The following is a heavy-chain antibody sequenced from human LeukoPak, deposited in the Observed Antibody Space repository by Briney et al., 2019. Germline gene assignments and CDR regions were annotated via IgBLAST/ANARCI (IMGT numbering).Heavy chain of an antibody. CDR3: SGAKSAQAYSYGRVV. CDR2: IYYSGST. Sequence: PSETLSLTCTASGGSISSYYWSWIRQPPGKGLEWMGYIYYSGSTNYNPSLKSRVTILVDASKNQFLLKLIYVAAADTAVYYCSGAKSAQAYSYGRVVWGQGTTVTVSS. CDR1: GGSISSYY. J-gene: IGHJ6*02. V-gene: IGHV4-59*01. D-gene: IGHD4-11*01.